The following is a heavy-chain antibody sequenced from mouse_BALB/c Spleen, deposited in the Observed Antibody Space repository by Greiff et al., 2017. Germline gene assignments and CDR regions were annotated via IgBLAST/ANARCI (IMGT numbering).Heavy chain of an antibody. V-gene: IGHV3-2*02. CDR2: ISYSGST. Sequence: EVQLQESGPGLVKPSQSLSLTCTVTGYSITSDYAWNWIRQFPGNKLEWMGYISYSGSTSYNPSLKSRISITRDTSKNQFFLQLNSVTTEDTATYYCAREGGSSYAWFAYWGQGTLVTVSA. J-gene: IGHJ3*01. CDR1: GYSITSDYA. CDR3: AREGGSSYAWFAY. D-gene: IGHD1-1*01.